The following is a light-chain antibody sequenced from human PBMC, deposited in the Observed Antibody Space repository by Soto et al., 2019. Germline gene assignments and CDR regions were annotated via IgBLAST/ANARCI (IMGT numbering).Light chain of an antibody. Sequence: ETVLTQSPGTLSLSQGERVTLSCRTSQSVSSSYLAWYQQKPGQAPRLLMYGASNRASGIPDRFSGSGSGTDFTLTISRLEPEDFAVYYCQQYGGSSLIIFGQGTRLEIK. J-gene: IGKJ5*01. CDR3: QQYGGSSLII. CDR2: GAS. V-gene: IGKV3-20*01. CDR1: QSVSSSY.